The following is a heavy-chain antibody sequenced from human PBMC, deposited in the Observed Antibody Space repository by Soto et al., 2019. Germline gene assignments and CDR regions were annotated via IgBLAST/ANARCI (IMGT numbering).Heavy chain of an antibody. D-gene: IGHD3-22*01. Sequence: GASVKVSCKASGYTFIGYYMHRVRQAPGQGLEWMGWINPNSGDTNYAQKFQGRVTMTRDTSISTAYTELSRLRFDDTAVYYCARARTNYYNTSDYDFWGQGTLVTVSS. V-gene: IGHV1-2*02. CDR1: GYTFIGYY. CDR2: INPNSGDT. CDR3: ARARTNYYNTSDYDF. J-gene: IGHJ4*02.